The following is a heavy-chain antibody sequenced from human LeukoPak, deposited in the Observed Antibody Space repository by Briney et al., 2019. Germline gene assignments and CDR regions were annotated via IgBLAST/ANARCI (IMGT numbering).Heavy chain of an antibody. CDR2: ISYDGRNE. CDR3: ARGYYHFDGSGYFDM. J-gene: IGHJ4*02. D-gene: IGHD3-22*01. V-gene: IGHV3-30*04. CDR1: RFTFLNYA. Sequence: PGGSLRLSCAASRFTFLNYAVNWVRQAPGKGLEWVAIISYDGRNESYAESVEGRFTISRDTSRNMISLQMNSLRPEDTAVYYCARGYYHFDGSGYFDMWGQGTLVTVSS.